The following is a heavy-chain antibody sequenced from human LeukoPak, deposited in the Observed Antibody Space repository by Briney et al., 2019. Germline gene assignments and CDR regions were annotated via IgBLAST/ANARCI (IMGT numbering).Heavy chain of an antibody. CDR2: INSDGSST. V-gene: IGHV3-74*01. Sequence: GGSLRLSCAASGFTFSSYWMHWVRQAPGKGLVWVSRINSDGSSTSYADSVKGRFTISRDNAKNTLYLQMNSLRAEGTAVYYCARDPADFWSGYSASGFDYWGQGTLVTVSS. CDR3: ARDPADFWSGYSASGFDY. J-gene: IGHJ4*02. D-gene: IGHD3-3*01. CDR1: GFTFSSYW.